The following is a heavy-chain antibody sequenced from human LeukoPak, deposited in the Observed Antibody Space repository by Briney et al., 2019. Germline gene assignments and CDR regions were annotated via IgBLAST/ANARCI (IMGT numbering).Heavy chain of an antibody. Sequence: GGSLRLSCAASGFTFSSYSMNWVRQAPGKGLEWVSSISGTSIYIYYADSVRGRFTISRDTARNSLYLQMSNLRAEDTAVYFCARGGGLDVWGQGATVTVSS. CDR2: ISGTSIYI. D-gene: IGHD3-16*01. V-gene: IGHV3-21*04. CDR1: GFTFSSYS. CDR3: ARGGGLDV. J-gene: IGHJ6*02.